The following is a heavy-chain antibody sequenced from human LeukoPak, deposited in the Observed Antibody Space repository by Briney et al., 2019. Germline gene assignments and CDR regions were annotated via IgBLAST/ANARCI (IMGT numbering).Heavy chain of an antibody. CDR2: IYYSGST. CDR1: GGSISSGGYY. J-gene: IGHJ4*02. V-gene: IGHV4-31*03. CDR3: ARSPYYDSSGYYVKSRNFDY. Sequence: SQTLSLTCTVSGGSISSGGYYWSWIRQHPGKGLEWIGYIYYSGSTYYNPSLKSRVTLSVDTSKNQFSLKLSSVTAADTAVYYCARSPYYDSSGYYVKSRNFDYWGQGTLVTVSS. D-gene: IGHD3-22*01.